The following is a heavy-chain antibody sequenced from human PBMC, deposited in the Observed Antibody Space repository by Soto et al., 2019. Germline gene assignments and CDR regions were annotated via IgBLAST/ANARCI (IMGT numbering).Heavy chain of an antibody. CDR1: GGSVSDNY. Sequence: QVQLQQWGAGLLKPSETLSLTCAVYGGSVSDNYWSWIRQPPGKGLEWIGEINHSGSTNYNPSLKSRVTIXXDXSXXQSSLKLSAVTAADTAVYYCARGGCGSTSCYAVDYWGQGTLVTVSP. V-gene: IGHV4-34*01. J-gene: IGHJ4*02. CDR2: INHSGST. D-gene: IGHD2-2*01. CDR3: ARGGCGSTSCYAVDY.